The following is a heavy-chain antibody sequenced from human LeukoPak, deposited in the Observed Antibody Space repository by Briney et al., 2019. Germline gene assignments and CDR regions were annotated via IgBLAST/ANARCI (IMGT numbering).Heavy chain of an antibody. CDR2: IYHSGST. CDR1: GGSISSSNW. CDR3: ARVHIAAAGTNFDY. D-gene: IGHD6-13*01. V-gene: IGHV4-4*02. Sequence: SETLSLTCAVSGGSISSSNWWSWVRQPPGKGLEWIGEIYHSGSTNYNPSLKSRVTISVDKSKNQFSLKLSSVTAADTAVYYCARVHIAAAGTNFDYWGQGTLVTVSS. J-gene: IGHJ4*02.